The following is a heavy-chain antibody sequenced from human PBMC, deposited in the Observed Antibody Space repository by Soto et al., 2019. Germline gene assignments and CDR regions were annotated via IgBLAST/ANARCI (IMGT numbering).Heavy chain of an antibody. D-gene: IGHD5-18*01. CDR1: GFSFSAYG. V-gene: IGHV3-30*18. CDR3: AKEADTAMVCDI. J-gene: IGHJ3*02. CDR2: ISYDGSNK. Sequence: QVQLVESGGGVVQPGRSLRVSCAGSGFSFSAYGIHWVRQAPGGRLEWVAVISYDGSNKYYADSVKGRFTVSRDNSKNTVYLQMDSLRVEDTAVYYCAKEADTAMVCDIWGQGTMVTVSS.